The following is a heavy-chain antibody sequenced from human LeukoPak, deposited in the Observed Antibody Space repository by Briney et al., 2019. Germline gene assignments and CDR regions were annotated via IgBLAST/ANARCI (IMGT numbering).Heavy chain of an antibody. Sequence: GASVKVSCKASGYTFTSYAMNWVRQAPGQGLEWMGWINTNTGNPTYAQGFTGRFVFSLDTSVSTAYLQISSLKAEDTAVYYCARRYSSSWYFWFDPWGQGTLVTVSS. J-gene: IGHJ5*02. CDR2: INTNTGNP. V-gene: IGHV7-4-1*02. CDR3: ARRYSSSWYFWFDP. CDR1: GYTFTSYA. D-gene: IGHD6-13*01.